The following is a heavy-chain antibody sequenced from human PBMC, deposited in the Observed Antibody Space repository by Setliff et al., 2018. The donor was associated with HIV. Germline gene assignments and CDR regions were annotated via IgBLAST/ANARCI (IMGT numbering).Heavy chain of an antibody. CDR1: GYSISSGYY. J-gene: IGHJ3*02. D-gene: IGHD5-12*01. V-gene: IGHV4-34*01. CDR2: INQSGGI. CDR3: ATASGYDLFMGAFDI. Sequence: SETLSLTCVVSGYSISSGYYWSWIRQPPGKGLEWIGEINQSGGINYNPSLKSRVTISIDTFKNQFSMKLYSVTAADTAVYYCATASGYDLFMGAFDIWGQGTMVTVSS.